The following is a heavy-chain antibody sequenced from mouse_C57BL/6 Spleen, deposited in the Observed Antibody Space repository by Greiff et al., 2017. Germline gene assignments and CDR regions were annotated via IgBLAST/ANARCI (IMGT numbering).Heavy chain of an antibody. Sequence: EVQLQQSGAELVRPGASVKLSCTASGFNIKDDYMHWVKQRPEQGLEWIGWIDPENGDTEYASKFQGKATITADTSSNTAYLQLSSLTSEDTAVYYCTTSKGGFAYWGQGTLVTVSA. CDR2: IDPENGDT. CDR1: GFNIKDDY. V-gene: IGHV14-4*01. CDR3: TTSKGGFAY. J-gene: IGHJ3*01.